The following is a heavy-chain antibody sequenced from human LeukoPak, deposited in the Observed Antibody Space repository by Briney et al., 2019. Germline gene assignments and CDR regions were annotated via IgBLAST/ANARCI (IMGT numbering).Heavy chain of an antibody. CDR2: SADKANSYTT. Sequence: GGSLRLSCAAPGFTFSDHYMDWVRQAPGKGLERVARSADKANSYTTLYAASVKGRFTISRDHSKDSLYLQMNSLKSEDMAVYYCVRGFNSFDMWGQGTMVTVSS. V-gene: IGHV3-72*01. CDR1: GFTFSDHY. CDR3: VRGFNSFDM. J-gene: IGHJ3*02.